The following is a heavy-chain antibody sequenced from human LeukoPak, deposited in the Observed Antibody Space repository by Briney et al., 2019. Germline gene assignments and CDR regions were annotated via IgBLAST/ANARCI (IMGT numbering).Heavy chain of an antibody. CDR2: IKQDGSEK. Sequence: GGSLRLSCAASGFTLSSYWMSWVRQAPGKGLEWVANIKQDGSEKYYVDSVKGRFTISRDNAKNSLYLQMNSLRAEDTAVYYCARVRGFMTTVTTPEGYYFDYWGQGTLVTVSS. D-gene: IGHD4-17*01. CDR3: ARVRGFMTTVTTPEGYYFDY. CDR1: GFTLSSYW. V-gene: IGHV3-7*01. J-gene: IGHJ4*02.